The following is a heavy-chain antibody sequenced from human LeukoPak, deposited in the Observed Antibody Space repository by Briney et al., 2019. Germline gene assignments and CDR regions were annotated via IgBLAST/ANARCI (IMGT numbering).Heavy chain of an antibody. CDR1: GGSISSYY. D-gene: IGHD2-2*01. J-gene: IGHJ6*02. CDR2: IYTSGGT. Sequence: SETLSLTCTVSGGSISSYYWSWIRQPAGQGLEWIGGIYTSGGTNYNPSLKSRVTMSVDTSKNQFSLKLSSVTAADTAVYYCAREPRRGNYCSSTSCYLHYYGMDVWGQGTTVTVSS. CDR3: AREPRRGNYCSSTSCYLHYYGMDV. V-gene: IGHV4-4*07.